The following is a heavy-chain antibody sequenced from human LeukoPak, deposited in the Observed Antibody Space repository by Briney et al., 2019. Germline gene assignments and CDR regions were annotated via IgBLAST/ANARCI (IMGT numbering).Heavy chain of an antibody. J-gene: IGHJ3*02. V-gene: IGHV1-8*03. CDR2: MNPNSGNT. D-gene: IGHD3-22*01. CDR3: AGNYYDSSGKAFDI. CDR1: GSTFTSYD. Sequence: VASVKVSCKASGSTFTSYDINWVRQATGQGLEWMGWMNPNSGNTGYAQKFQGRVTITRNTSISTAYMELSSLRSEDTAVYYCAGNYYDSSGKAFDIWGQGTMVTVSS.